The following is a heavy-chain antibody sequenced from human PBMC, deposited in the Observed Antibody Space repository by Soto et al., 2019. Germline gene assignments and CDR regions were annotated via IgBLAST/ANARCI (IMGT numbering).Heavy chain of an antibody. CDR2: ISGSGGST. CDR1: GFTFSSYA. CDR3: VKKRSYDRSNYDHFDY. V-gene: IGHV3-23*01. J-gene: IGHJ4*02. Sequence: EVQLLESGGGLVQPGGSLRLSCAASGFTFSSYAMSWVRQAPGKGLEWVSAISGSGGSTYYADSVKGRFTISRDNSKNTLYLQMNSLRAEDTAVYYCVKKRSYDRSNYDHFDYWGQGTLVTVSS. D-gene: IGHD3-22*01.